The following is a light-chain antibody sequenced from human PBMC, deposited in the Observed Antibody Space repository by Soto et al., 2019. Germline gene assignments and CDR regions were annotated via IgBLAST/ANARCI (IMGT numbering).Light chain of an antibody. Sequence: SYELTQPPSVSVSPGQTASITCSGDKLGDKYACWYQQKPCQSPVLVIYQDTKRPSGIPERFSGSNSGNTATLTISGTQAMDEADYYCQAWDRTTYGFGTGTKLTVL. J-gene: IGLJ1*01. CDR2: QDT. V-gene: IGLV3-1*01. CDR3: QAWDRTTYG. CDR1: KLGDKY.